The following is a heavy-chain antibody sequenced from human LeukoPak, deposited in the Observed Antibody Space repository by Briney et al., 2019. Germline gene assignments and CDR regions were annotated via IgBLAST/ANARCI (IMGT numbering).Heavy chain of an antibody. Sequence: PSETLSLTCTVSGGSISSYYWSWIRQPAGKGLEWISRIYASGSTNYNPSLKSRVTISVDKSKNQFSLKLTSVTAADTAVYYCARDRGGGDSSIMDYWGQGTLVTVSS. CDR3: ARDRGGGDSSIMDY. J-gene: IGHJ4*02. CDR1: GGSISSYY. V-gene: IGHV4-4*07. D-gene: IGHD2-21*02. CDR2: IYASGST.